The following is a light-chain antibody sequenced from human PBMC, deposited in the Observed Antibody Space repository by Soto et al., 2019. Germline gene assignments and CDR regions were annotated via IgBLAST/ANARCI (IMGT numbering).Light chain of an antibody. Sequence: EIVLTQSPGTLSLSPGERATLSCRASRSFSSSYLACYQQKPGQAPRLLIYGASSRATGIPDRFSGSGSGTDFTLTISRLEPEDFAVYYCQQYGSSPLITFGQGTRLEIK. CDR2: GAS. V-gene: IGKV3-20*01. J-gene: IGKJ5*01. CDR1: RSFSSSY. CDR3: QQYGSSPLIT.